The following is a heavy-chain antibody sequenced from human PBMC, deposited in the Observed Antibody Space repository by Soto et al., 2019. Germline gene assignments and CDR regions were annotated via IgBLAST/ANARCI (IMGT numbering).Heavy chain of an antibody. CDR3: ARENVLSYVNTAMVDYFDY. D-gene: IGHD5-18*01. CDR2: IIPIFGTA. V-gene: IGHV1-69*01. J-gene: IGHJ4*02. CDR1: GGTFSSYA. Sequence: QVQLVQSGAEVQKPGSSVKVSCKASGGTFSSYAISWVRQAPGQGLEWMGGIIPIFGTANYAQKFQGRVTITADESTSTAYMELSSLRSEDTAVYYCARENVLSYVNTAMVDYFDYWGQGTLVTVSS.